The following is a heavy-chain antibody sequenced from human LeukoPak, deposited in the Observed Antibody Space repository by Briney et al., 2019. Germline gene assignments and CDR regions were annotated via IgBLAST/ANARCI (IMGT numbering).Heavy chain of an antibody. CDR2: IYSGGST. D-gene: IGHD5-12*01. V-gene: IGHV3-53*01. CDR3: ARVGSGYDSLYYYGMDV. J-gene: IGHJ6*02. CDR1: GFTVSCNY. Sequence: GGSLRLSCAASGFTVSCNYMSWVRQAPGKGLEWVSVIYSGGSTYYADSVKGRFTISRDNSKNTLYLQMNSLRAEDTAVYYCARVGSGYDSLYYYGMDVWGQGTTVTVSS.